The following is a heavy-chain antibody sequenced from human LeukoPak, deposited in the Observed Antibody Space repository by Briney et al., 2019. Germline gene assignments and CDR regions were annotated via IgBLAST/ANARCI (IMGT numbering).Heavy chain of an antibody. CDR3: ARSPSRGYSGYALYY. Sequence: ASVKVSCKASGYTFTGYYMHWVRQAPGQGLEWMGWINPNSGGTNYAQKFQGRVTMTRDTSISTAYMELSRLRSDDTAVYYCARSPSRGYSGYALYYWGQGTLVTVSS. D-gene: IGHD5-12*01. V-gene: IGHV1-2*02. J-gene: IGHJ4*02. CDR1: GYTFTGYY. CDR2: INPNSGGT.